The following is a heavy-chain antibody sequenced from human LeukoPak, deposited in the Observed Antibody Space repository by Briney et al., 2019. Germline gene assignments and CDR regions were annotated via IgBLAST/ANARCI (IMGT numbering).Heavy chain of an antibody. J-gene: IGHJ4*02. CDR3: AKMVHTEQWLVPFDY. CDR1: GFTFSNFA. V-gene: IGHV3-23*01. CDR2: ISGSGGST. D-gene: IGHD6-19*01. Sequence: GSVRLSCAASGFTFSNFAMNWVRQAPGKGLEWVSTISGSGGSTYYADSVKGRFTISRDNSKNTLYLQMNSLRAEDTAVYYCAKMVHTEQWLVPFDYWGQGTPVTVSS.